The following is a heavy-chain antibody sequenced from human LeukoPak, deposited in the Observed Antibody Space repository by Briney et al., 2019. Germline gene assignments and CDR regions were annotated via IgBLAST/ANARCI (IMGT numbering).Heavy chain of an antibody. CDR1: GGTFSSYA. D-gene: IGHD2-2*01. J-gene: IGHJ6*04. CDR3: ARGYCSSTSCSRANHGMDV. V-gene: IGHV1-69*13. Sequence: SVKVSCKASGGTFSSYAISWVRQAPGQGLEWMGGIIPIFGTANYAQKFQGRATITADESTSTAYMELSSLRSEDTAVYYCARGYCSSTSCSRANHGMDVWGKGTTVTVSS. CDR2: IIPIFGTA.